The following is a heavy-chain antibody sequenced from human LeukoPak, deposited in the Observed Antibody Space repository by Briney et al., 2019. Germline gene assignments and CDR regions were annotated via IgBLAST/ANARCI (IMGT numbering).Heavy chain of an antibody. CDR2: VYTSGST. V-gene: IGHV4-4*07. J-gene: IGHJ6*03. CDR3: ARAPPGGIYYYYMDV. CDR1: GGSISSYY. D-gene: IGHD3-16*01. Sequence: SETLSLTCTVSGGSISSYYWSWIRQPAGKGLEWIGRVYTSGSTNYNPSLKSRVTMSVDTSKNQFSLKLSSVTAADTAVYYCARAPPGGIYYYYMDVWGKGTTVTVSS.